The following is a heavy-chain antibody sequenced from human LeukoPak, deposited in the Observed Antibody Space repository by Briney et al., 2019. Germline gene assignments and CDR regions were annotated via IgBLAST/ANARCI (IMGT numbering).Heavy chain of an antibody. D-gene: IGHD3-10*01. CDR2: INPNSGGT. Sequence: ASVKVSCKASGYTFTGYYMHWVRQAPGQGLEWMGWINPNSGGTNYAQKFQGRVTMTRDTSISTAYMELSRLSSDDTAVYYCARDMVRGVLTRSTSSGGYYYGMDVWGQGTTVTVSS. V-gene: IGHV1-2*02. CDR3: ARDMVRGVLTRSTSSGGYYYGMDV. J-gene: IGHJ6*02. CDR1: GYTFTGYY.